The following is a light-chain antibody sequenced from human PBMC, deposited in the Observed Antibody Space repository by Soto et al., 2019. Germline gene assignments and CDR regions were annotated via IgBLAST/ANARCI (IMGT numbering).Light chain of an antibody. CDR1: RSISSF. J-gene: IGKJ1*01. CDR3: QQSYSMPGT. Sequence: DIQLTQSPASLSASLGDSVTISCWASRSISSFLDWYQQKPGQAPKLLIYAASTLQSGVPSRFSGSGYGTDFNLTISSLQTEDFATYYCQQSYSMPGTFGQGTKVDIK. V-gene: IGKV1-39*01. CDR2: AAS.